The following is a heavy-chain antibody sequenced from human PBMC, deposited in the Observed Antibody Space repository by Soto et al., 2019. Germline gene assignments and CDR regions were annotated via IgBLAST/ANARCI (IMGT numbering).Heavy chain of an antibody. V-gene: IGHV5-10-1*01. CDR2: IDPSDSYT. Sequence: GESLKISCKSSGYSFSSYWISWGRQMPGNGLARMGRIDPSDSYTNYIPSFQGPVTISADKSISTAYLPWSSLKASDTAMYYCARKGATVVTPLYFYSGMDVWGQGTTVTVSS. CDR1: GYSFSSYW. J-gene: IGHJ6*02. D-gene: IGHD4-17*01. CDR3: ARKGATVVTPLYFYSGMDV.